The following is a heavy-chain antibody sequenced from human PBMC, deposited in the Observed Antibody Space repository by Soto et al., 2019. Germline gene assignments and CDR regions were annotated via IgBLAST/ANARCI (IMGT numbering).Heavy chain of an antibody. CDR1: GGTFSSYT. Sequence: ASVKVSCKASGGTFSSYTISWVRQAPGQGLEWMGRIIPILGIANYAQKFQGRVTITADKSTSTAYMELSSLRSEETAGYYCAGDPPPDIVVVPAATNWFDPWGQGTLVTVSS. D-gene: IGHD2-2*01. V-gene: IGHV1-69*04. CDR3: AGDPPPDIVVVPAATNWFDP. J-gene: IGHJ5*02. CDR2: IIPILGIA.